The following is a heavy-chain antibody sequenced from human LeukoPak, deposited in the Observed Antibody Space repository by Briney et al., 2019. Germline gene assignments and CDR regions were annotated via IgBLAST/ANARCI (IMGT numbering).Heavy chain of an antibody. D-gene: IGHD2-2*01. CDR3: SSTRNYYGMVV. Sequence: GGSLRLSCAASGFTVSSNYMSWVRQAPGKGLEWVSVIYSGGSTYYADSVKGRFTISRDNSKNTLYLQMNSLRAEDTAVYYCSSTRNYYGMVVWGQGTTVTVSS. J-gene: IGHJ6*02. CDR2: IYSGGST. CDR1: GFTVSSNY. V-gene: IGHV3-66*01.